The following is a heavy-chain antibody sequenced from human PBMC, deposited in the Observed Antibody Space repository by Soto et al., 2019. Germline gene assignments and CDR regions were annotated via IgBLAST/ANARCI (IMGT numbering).Heavy chain of an antibody. D-gene: IGHD5-12*01. CDR1: GFTFSSYA. V-gene: IGHV3-30-3*01. CDR3: ARVSRDGYNYYYYGMDV. J-gene: IGHJ6*02. Sequence: GGSLRLSCAASGFTFSSYAMHWVRRAPGKGLEWVTVISYDGSNKYYADSVKGRFTISRDNSKNTLYLQMNSLRAEDTAVYYCARVSRDGYNYYYYGMDVWGQGTTVTVSS. CDR2: ISYDGSNK.